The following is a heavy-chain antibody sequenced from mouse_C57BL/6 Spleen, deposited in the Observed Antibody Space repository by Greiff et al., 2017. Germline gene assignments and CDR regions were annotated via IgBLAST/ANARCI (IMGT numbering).Heavy chain of an antibody. V-gene: IGHV5-4*01. CDR1: GFTFSSYA. D-gene: IGHD3-2*02. CDR2: ISDGGSYT. J-gene: IGHJ3*01. CDR3: ARESSGLFAY. Sequence: EVKLEESGGGLVKPGGSLKLSCAASGFTFSSYAMSWVRQTPEKRLEWVATISDGGSYTYYPDNVKGRFTISRDNAKNTLYLQMSHLKSEDTAMYYCARESSGLFAYWGQGTLVTVSA.